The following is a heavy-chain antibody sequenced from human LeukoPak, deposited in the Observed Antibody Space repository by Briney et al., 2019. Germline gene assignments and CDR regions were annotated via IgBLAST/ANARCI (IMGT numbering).Heavy chain of an antibody. CDR3: ARDQRYYGSGSYYNDY. D-gene: IGHD3-10*01. J-gene: IGHJ4*02. Sequence: ASVKVSCKPSGYTFTGYYMHWMRQAPGKGLEWMGRIIPIFGTANYAQKFQGRVTITADKSTSTAYMELSSLRSEDTAVYYCARDQRYYGSGSYYNDYWGQGTLVTVSS. CDR1: GYTFTGYY. V-gene: IGHV1-69*06. CDR2: IIPIFGTA.